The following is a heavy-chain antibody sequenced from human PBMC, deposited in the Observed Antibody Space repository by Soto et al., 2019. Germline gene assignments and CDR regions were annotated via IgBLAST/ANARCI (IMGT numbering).Heavy chain of an antibody. CDR1: GGSFSNYF. D-gene: IGHD2-15*01. CDR3: ARGGYCSGRTCPLYPSPYYSMAV. V-gene: IGHV4-59*01. CDR2: IYDSGNT. Sequence: SETLSLTCTVSGGSFSNYFWSWIRQPPGRGPEWIGAIYDSGNTNYKSPLKSRVSISVDAYKNQFFLSLSSVTAEDTAVYYCARGGYCSGRTCPLYPSPYYSMAVWGKGTPVTVSS. J-gene: IGHJ6*03.